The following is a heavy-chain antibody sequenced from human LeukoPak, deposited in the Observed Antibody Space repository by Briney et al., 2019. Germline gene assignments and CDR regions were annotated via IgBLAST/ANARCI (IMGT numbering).Heavy chain of an antibody. J-gene: IGHJ4*02. Sequence: SETLSLTCTVSGGSFSSSSYYWGWIRQPPGKGLEWIGSIYYGASTYYNPSLKSRVTISVDTSKNQFSLKLSSVTAADTAVYYWARAPRDVGEYSSSHGPSNLDSGGRGPLVTFSS. CDR1: GGSFSSSSYY. CDR3: ARAPRDVGEYSSSHGPSNLDS. CDR2: IYYGAST. D-gene: IGHD6-6*01. V-gene: IGHV4-39*01.